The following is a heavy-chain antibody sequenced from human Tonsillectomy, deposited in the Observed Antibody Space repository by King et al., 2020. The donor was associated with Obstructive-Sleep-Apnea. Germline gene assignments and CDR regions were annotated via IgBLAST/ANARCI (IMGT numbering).Heavy chain of an antibody. D-gene: IGHD1-14*01. V-gene: IGHV3-7*03. CDR1: GFTFSDYW. Sequence: EVQLVESGGNLVQPGGSLRLSCEASGFTFSDYWMSWVRQAPGKGPQWVANIRQDGGEKNYLDSVRGRFTISRDNAKKSLYLQMNSLRAEDTAVYYCVHRGGLASNRQVYFDHWGLGALVTVSS. CDR3: VHRGGLASNRQVYFDH. CDR2: IRQDGGEK. J-gene: IGHJ4*02.